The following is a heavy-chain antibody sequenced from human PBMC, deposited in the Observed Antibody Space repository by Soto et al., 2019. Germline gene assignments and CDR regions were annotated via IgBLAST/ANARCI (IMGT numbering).Heavy chain of an antibody. CDR1: GFTVSSNY. CDR2: IYSGGST. D-gene: IGHD4-17*01. V-gene: IGHV3-66*01. Sequence: EVQLVESGGGLVQPGGSLRLSCAASGFTVSSNYMSWVRQAPGKGLEWVSVIYSGGSTYYADSVKGRFTISRDNSKNTLYLQMNSLRAEDTAVYYCARDPTYDYGDYTSGHWYFDLWGRGTLVTVSS. CDR3: ARDPTYDYGDYTSGHWYFDL. J-gene: IGHJ2*01.